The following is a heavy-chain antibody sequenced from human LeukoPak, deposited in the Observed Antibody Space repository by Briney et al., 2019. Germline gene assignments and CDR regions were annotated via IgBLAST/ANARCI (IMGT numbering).Heavy chain of an antibody. V-gene: IGHV3-74*01. D-gene: IGHD3-22*01. J-gene: IGHJ4*02. CDR1: GFTFSSYC. Sequence: GGSLRLSCAAYGFTFSSYCMHWVRQAPGKGLVWVSRINSDGSSTSYADSVKGRFTISRDNAKNTLYLQMNSLRAEDTAVYYCVSGSGYYLDYWGQGTLVTVSS. CDR2: INSDGSST. CDR3: VSGSGYYLDY.